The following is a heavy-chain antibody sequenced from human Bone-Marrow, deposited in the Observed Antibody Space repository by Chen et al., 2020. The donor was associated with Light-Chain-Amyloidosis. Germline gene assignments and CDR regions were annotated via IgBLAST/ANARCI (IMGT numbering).Heavy chain of an antibody. CDR2: IWYDGSNK. CDR3: ARGPDNGDYYSDY. Sequence: QVHLLESGGAVVPPGRSLSVLCAAPGSTFSSYGMHWVRQAPGKGLGWVAVIWYDGSNKYYADSVKGRFTISRDNSKNTLYLQMNSLRAEDTAVYYCARGPDNGDYYSDYWGQGTQVTVSS. V-gene: IGHV3-33*01. D-gene: IGHD4-17*01. CDR1: GSTFSSYG. J-gene: IGHJ4*02.